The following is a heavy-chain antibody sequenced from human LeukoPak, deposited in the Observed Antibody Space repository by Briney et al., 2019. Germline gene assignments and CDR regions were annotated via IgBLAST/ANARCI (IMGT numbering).Heavy chain of an antibody. CDR3: ARGAGYSSSWANY. D-gene: IGHD6-13*01. CDR2: ISSSSSYI. V-gene: IGHV3-21*01. Sequence: PGGSLRLSCSASGFTFSSYSMNWVRQAPGKGLEWVSSISSSSSYIYYADSVKGRFTISRDNAKNSLYLQMNSLRAEDTAVYYCARGAGYSSSWANYWGQGTLVTVSS. J-gene: IGHJ4*02. CDR1: GFTFSSYS.